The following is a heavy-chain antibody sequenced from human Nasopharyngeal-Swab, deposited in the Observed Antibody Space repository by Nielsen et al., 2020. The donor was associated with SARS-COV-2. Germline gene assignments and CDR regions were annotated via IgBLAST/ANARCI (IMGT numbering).Heavy chain of an antibody. D-gene: IGHD6-19*01. CDR2: AGGNDGST. CDR1: GFGCSAFA. Sequence: GGSLRLSCAASGFGCSAFAMSWVRQAPGKGLEWVSAAGGNDGSTFYADSVRGRFTISRDNSKNTLYLQMNSLRAEDTALYYCAKKYGTRGWYVGLDYWGQGTQVTVSS. J-gene: IGHJ4*02. V-gene: IGHV3-23*01. CDR3: AKKYGTRGWYVGLDY.